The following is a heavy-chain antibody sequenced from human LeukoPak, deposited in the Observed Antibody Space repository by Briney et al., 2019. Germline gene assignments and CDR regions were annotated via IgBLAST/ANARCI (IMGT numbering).Heavy chain of an antibody. D-gene: IGHD6-19*01. CDR1: GGSFSGYY. Sequence: SETLSLTCVVYGGSFSGYYWSWIRQPPGKGLEWIGEINHSGSTNYNPSLKSRVTISVDTSKNQFSLKLSSVTAADTAVYYCARSRFAYSSGWYDYWGQGTLVTVSS. J-gene: IGHJ4*02. CDR2: INHSGST. V-gene: IGHV4-34*01. CDR3: ARSRFAYSSGWYDY.